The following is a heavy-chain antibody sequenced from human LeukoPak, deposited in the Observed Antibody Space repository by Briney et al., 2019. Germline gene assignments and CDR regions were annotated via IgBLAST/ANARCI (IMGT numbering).Heavy chain of an antibody. CDR1: GYTFTGYY. V-gene: IGHV1-2*02. D-gene: IGHD2-21*02. Sequence: ASVKVSCKASGYTFTGYYMHWVRQASGQGLEWMGWINPNSGGTNYAQKFQGRVTMTRDTSISTAYMELSRLRSDDTAVYYCARDGSRGNLVTAPDYWGQGTLVTVSS. CDR3: ARDGSRGNLVTAPDY. CDR2: INPNSGGT. J-gene: IGHJ4*02.